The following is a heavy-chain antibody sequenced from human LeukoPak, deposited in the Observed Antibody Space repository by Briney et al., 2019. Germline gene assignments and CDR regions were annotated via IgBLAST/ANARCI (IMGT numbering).Heavy chain of an antibody. Sequence: PSETLSLTCAVYGGSFSVYYWTWIRQPPGKGLEWIGEINHRGSTNHNPSLKSRVTISVDTSKNQFSLKLSSVTAADTAVYYCARHLSSGSYANDYWGQGTLVTVSS. CDR1: GGSFSVYY. D-gene: IGHD1-26*01. J-gene: IGHJ4*02. CDR2: INHRGST. V-gene: IGHV4-34*01. CDR3: ARHLSSGSYANDY.